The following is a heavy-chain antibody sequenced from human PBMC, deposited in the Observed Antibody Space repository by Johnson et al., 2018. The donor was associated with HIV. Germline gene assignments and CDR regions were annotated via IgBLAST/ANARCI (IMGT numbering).Heavy chain of an antibody. J-gene: IGHJ3*02. V-gene: IGHV3-49*04. CDR3: SSRPHWSGRPLGI. D-gene: IGHD2-8*02. CDR1: GFTSGDYS. Sequence: MQLVESGGGLVQTGRSLRLSCIGFGFTSGDYSMNWVRQAPGRGLEWVGFIRSKAYGGTPEYAASVKGRFTISGDESRNIAYLQMDSLKTEDTAVYYCSSRPHWSGRPLGIWGQGTLVTVSS. CDR2: IRSKAYGGTP.